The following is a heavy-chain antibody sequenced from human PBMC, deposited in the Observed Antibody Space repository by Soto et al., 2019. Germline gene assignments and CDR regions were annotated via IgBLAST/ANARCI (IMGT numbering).Heavy chain of an antibody. D-gene: IGHD6-13*01. CDR2: LSDSGDSI. Sequence: EVPLLESGGGLVQPGRSLRLSCTASGFTFSSHAMTWVRQAPGKGLEWVSGLSDSGDSIYYADSVKGRFTIYRDNSVNTLYLQMNTLRVEDTAVYYCAKVSSSWYAGFFDLWGHGTLVTVSS. V-gene: IGHV3-23*01. J-gene: IGHJ4*01. CDR3: AKVSSSWYAGFFDL. CDR1: GFTFSSHA.